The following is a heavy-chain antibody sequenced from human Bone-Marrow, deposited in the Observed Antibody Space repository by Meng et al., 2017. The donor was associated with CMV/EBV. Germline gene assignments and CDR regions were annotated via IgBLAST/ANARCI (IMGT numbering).Heavy chain of an antibody. CDR3: VRGMEWLSPMDV. D-gene: IGHD3-3*01. Sequence: GGPLRLSCAASGFTFCSYEMNWVRQATGKGLEWVSYISSSGSTIYYADSVKGRFTISRDNAKNSLYLQMNSLRAEDTAVYYCVRGMEWLSPMDVWGQGTTVTVSS. V-gene: IGHV3-48*03. CDR2: ISSSGSTI. CDR1: GFTFCSYE. J-gene: IGHJ6*02.